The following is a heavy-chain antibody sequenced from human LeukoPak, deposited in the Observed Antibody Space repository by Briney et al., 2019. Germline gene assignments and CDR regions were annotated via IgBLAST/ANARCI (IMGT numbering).Heavy chain of an antibody. V-gene: IGHV4-34*01. CDR1: GGSFSGYY. Sequence: PSETLSLTCAVYGGSFSGYYWSWIRQPPGKGLEWIGEINHSGSTNYNPSLKSRVTISVDTSKNQFSLKLSSVTAADTAVYYFARVASGYWFDPWGQGTLVTVSS. J-gene: IGHJ5*02. CDR2: INHSGST. D-gene: IGHD6-13*01. CDR3: ARVASGYWFDP.